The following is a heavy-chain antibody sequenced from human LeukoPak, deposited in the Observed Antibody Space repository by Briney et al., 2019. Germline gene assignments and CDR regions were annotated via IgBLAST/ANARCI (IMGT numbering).Heavy chain of an antibody. CDR1: GFTFSSYA. Sequence: PGGSLRLSCAASGFTFSSYAMSWVRQAPGKGLEWVSAISGSGGSTYYADSVKGRFTISRDNSKNTLYLQMNSLRAEDTAVYYCAKDSSYYDSSGYHDYWGQGTLVTVSS. V-gene: IGHV3-23*01. D-gene: IGHD3-22*01. CDR2: ISGSGGST. CDR3: AKDSSYYDSSGYHDY. J-gene: IGHJ4*02.